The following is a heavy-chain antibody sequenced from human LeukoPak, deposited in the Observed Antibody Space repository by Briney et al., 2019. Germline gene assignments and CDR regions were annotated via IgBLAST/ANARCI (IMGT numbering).Heavy chain of an antibody. CDR2: VYDLGST. Sequence: SETLSLTCTVSGCSISSYYWSWIRQPPGKGLEWIGYVYDLGSTNYNPSLRSRATISVDTSNNQFSLKVSTVTAADTAVYYCARTYYFGSGSYRYMDVWGKGTTVTVSS. V-gene: IGHV4-59*08. CDR1: GCSISSYY. CDR3: ARTYYFGSGSYRYMDV. D-gene: IGHD3-10*01. J-gene: IGHJ6*03.